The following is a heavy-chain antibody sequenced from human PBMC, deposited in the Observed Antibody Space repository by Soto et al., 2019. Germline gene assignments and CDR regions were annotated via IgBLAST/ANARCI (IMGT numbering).Heavy chain of an antibody. CDR1: GFTFSSYW. Sequence: GGSLRLSCAASGFTFSSYWMHWVRQAPGKGLVWVSRINSDGSSTSYADSVKGRFTISRDNAKNTLYLQMNSLRAEDTAVYYCARVSSSWYRGYYYYYMDVWGKGTTVTVSS. D-gene: IGHD6-13*01. CDR2: INSDGSST. CDR3: ARVSSSWYRGYYYYYMDV. V-gene: IGHV3-74*01. J-gene: IGHJ6*03.